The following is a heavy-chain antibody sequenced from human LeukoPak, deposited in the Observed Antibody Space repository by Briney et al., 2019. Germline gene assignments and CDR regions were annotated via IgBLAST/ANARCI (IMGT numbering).Heavy chain of an antibody. J-gene: IGHJ3*02. V-gene: IGHV1-69*06. CDR2: IIPIFGTA. CDR3: ARDQFGLVGATTRYAFDI. Sequence: AASVKVSCKASGGTFSSYAISWVRQAPGQGLEWMGGIIPIFGTANYAQKFQGRVTITADKSTSTAYMELSSLRSEDTAVYYCARDQFGLVGATTRYAFDIWGQGTMVTVSS. D-gene: IGHD1-26*01. CDR1: GGTFSSYA.